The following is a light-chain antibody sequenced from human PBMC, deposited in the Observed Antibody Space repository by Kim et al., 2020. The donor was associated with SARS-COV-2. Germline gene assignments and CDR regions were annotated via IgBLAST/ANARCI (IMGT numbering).Light chain of an antibody. CDR2: SAS. V-gene: IGKV3-20*01. CDR1: QIVISGT. CDR3: QHHGSFPYT. J-gene: IGKJ2*01. Sequence: EIVMTQSPGTLSLSPGERATLSCRANQIVISGTLAWYQQKPGQTPRLLIHSASTRAKGIPDRFVGSGSGTDFTLTITSLEPEDSAVYYCQHHGSFPYTFGPGTKLEIK.